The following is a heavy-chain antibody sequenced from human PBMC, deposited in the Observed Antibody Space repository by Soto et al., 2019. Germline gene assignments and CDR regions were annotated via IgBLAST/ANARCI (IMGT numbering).Heavy chain of an antibody. D-gene: IGHD3-10*01. CDR1: GASISSFF. J-gene: IGHJ6*02. V-gene: IGHV4-59*01. Sequence: TLSLTCNVSGASISSFFWTWIRQPPGKGLESIGYIFYSRSTNYNPSLKSRATISVDTSRNQVSLKLRSVTAADTAIYYCARDGVISAPGAMDVWGPGTTVTVSS. CDR3: ARDGVISAPGAMDV. CDR2: IFYSRST.